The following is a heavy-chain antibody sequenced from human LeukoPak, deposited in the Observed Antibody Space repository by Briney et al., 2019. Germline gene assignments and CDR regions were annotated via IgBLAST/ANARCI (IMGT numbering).Heavy chain of an antibody. CDR2: ISRSVIHI. V-gene: IGHV3-48*03. CDR3: ARADYYDSSGWD. Sequence: GGALRLSRAASGFTLRSYGMNWVGLAPGKGREGVSFISRSVIHIYYAHPAKARYTISRDNAKNSLYLQMNSLRAEDTAVYYCARADYYDSSGWDWGQGTLVTVSS. D-gene: IGHD3-22*01. J-gene: IGHJ4*02. CDR1: GFTLRSYG.